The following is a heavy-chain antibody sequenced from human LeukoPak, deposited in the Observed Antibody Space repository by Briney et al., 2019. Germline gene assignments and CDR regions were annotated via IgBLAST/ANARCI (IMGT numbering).Heavy chain of an antibody. V-gene: IGHV3-7*01. CDR3: AKDRGYSTFDY. J-gene: IGHJ4*02. Sequence: GGSLRLSCAASAFTFSNYWMSWVRQAPGKGLEWVANIKEDGSEINYVDSVKGRFTISRDNAKNSLYLQMNSLRVDDTAVYYCAKDRGYSTFDYWGQGTLVTVSS. CDR1: AFTFSNYW. D-gene: IGHD4-23*01. CDR2: IKEDGSEI.